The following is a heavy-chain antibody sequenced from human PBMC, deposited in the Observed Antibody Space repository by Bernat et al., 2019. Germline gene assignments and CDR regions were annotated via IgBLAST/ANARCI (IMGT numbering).Heavy chain of an antibody. CDR2: IKTDGSEN. V-gene: IGHV3-7*01. D-gene: IGHD1-20*01. CDR1: GFTFSNYW. Sequence: EVQLVESGGGLVQPGGSLRLSCAASGFTFSNYWMTWVRQAPGKGLEWVANIKTDGSENYYVESVMGRFTICRDNAWNSLYLQMNSLRAEDTALYYCAGDPGITGTIYYYGMDVWGRGTTVTVSS. J-gene: IGHJ6*02. CDR3: AGDPGITGTIYYYGMDV.